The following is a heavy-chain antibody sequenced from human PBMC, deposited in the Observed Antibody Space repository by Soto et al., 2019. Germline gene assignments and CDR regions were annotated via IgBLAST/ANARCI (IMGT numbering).Heavy chain of an antibody. D-gene: IGHD3-16*01. V-gene: IGHV3-7*03. CDR3: AGDGVRNGAYNGWLDP. J-gene: IGHJ5*02. CDR2: IKQDAREK. CDR1: GFSFSSYW. Sequence: EVQLVESGGGLVQPGGSLRLSCAASGFSFSSYWMTWVRQAPGKGLEWVANIKQDAREKNYVASVKGRFTISRDNGKNLLYLQMDSLTADDTAVYYCAGDGVRNGAYNGWLDPWGQGTLVTVSS.